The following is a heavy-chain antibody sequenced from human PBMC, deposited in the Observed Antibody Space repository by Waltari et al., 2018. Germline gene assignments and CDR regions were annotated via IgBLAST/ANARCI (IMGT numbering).Heavy chain of an antibody. Sequence: QVQLQESGPGLVKPSETLSLTCAVSGYSISSGYYWGWIRQPPGKGLEWIGSIYHSGSTYYNPSLKSRVTISVDTSKNQFSLKLSSVTAADTAVYYCAREGELRYFDWLPPVGYFDYWGQGTLVTVSS. CDR2: IYHSGST. CDR3: AREGELRYFDWLPPVGYFDY. V-gene: IGHV4-38-2*02. J-gene: IGHJ4*02. D-gene: IGHD3-9*01. CDR1: GYSISSGYY.